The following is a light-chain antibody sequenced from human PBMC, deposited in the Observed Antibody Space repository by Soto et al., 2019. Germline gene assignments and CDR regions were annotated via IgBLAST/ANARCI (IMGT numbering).Light chain of an antibody. V-gene: IGKV1-9*01. Sequence: IQLTQSPSSLSASVGDRVTITFRASQVISSSLAWYQQEPGRAPKLLIYAASALQSGVPSRLRASGSCTDLTLTISSLQPEDFATYHCQQLNTYHLAVGGGPKVHIK. J-gene: IGKJ4*01. CDR2: AAS. CDR3: QQLNTYHLA. CDR1: QVISSS.